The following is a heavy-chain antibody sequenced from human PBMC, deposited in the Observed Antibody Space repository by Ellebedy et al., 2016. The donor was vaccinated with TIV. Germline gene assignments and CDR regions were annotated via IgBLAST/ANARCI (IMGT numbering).Heavy chain of an antibody. CDR2: ISSDAYNT. V-gene: IGHV3-30*03. CDR1: GFTFSSYG. J-gene: IGHJ4*02. Sequence: PGGSLRLSCAASGFTFSSYGMHWVRQAPGKGLEWVALISSDAYNTYYSDSVKGRFTISRDNAKNSLYLQLSSLRAEDTAVYYCARRSRGPSYYFDYWGQGALVTVSS. D-gene: IGHD3-10*01. CDR3: ARRSRGPSYYFDY.